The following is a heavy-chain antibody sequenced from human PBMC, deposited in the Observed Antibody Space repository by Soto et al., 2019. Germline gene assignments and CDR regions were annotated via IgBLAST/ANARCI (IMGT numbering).Heavy chain of an antibody. D-gene: IGHD3-9*01. CDR3: ARDPRWRYFDWLLWVSSQASAFDI. J-gene: IGHJ3*02. Sequence: GASVKVSCKASGYTFTSYGISWVRQAPGQGLEWMGWISAYNGNTNYAQKLQGRVTMTTDTSTSTAYMELRSLRSDDTAVYYCARDPRWRYFDWLLWVSSQASAFDIWGQGTMVTVSS. CDR1: GYTFTSYG. CDR2: ISAYNGNT. V-gene: IGHV1-18*01.